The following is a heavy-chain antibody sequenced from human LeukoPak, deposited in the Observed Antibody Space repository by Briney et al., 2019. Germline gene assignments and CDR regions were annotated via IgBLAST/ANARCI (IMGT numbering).Heavy chain of an antibody. J-gene: IGHJ6*03. CDR3: ARGGGYYYYYMDV. CDR2: IKQGGSEK. CDR1: GFTFSSYW. D-gene: IGHD3-10*01. V-gene: IGHV3-7*01. Sequence: GGSLRLSCAASGFTFSSYWMSWVRQAPGKGLEWVANIKQGGSEKYYVDSVKGRFTISRDNAKNSLYLRMNSLRAEDTAVYYCARGGGYYYYYMDVWGKGTTLTVSS.